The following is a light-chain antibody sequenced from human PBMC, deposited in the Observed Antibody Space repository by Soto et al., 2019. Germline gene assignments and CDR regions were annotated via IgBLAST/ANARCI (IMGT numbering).Light chain of an antibody. CDR1: SSDVGGYNY. J-gene: IGLJ7*01. CDR2: KVS. V-gene: IGLV2-14*01. CDR3: TSPTPGSLYV. Sequence: QSALTQPPSASGSPGQSVTISCTGTSSDVGGYNYVSWYQQYPGRVPKLLIYKVSNRPSGISNRFSGSKSGNTASLTISGLQAEDEADYFCTSPTPGSLYVFGSGTQLTVL.